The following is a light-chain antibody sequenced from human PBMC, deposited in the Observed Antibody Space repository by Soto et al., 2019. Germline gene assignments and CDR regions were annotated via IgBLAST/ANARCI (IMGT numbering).Light chain of an antibody. V-gene: IGLV2-14*01. J-gene: IGLJ2*01. CDR3: SSYASSSSHVV. CDR2: EVN. Sequence: QSVLTQPASVSGSPGQSITISCTGTSSDVGGYNYVSWYQQHPGKAPRLMIYEVNNRPSGVSNRFSASKSGNTASLTISGLQAEDEADYYCSSYASSSSHVVFGGGTKVTVL. CDR1: SSDVGGYNY.